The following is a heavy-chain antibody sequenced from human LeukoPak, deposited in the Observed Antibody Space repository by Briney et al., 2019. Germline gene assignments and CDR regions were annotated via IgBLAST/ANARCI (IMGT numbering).Heavy chain of an antibody. D-gene: IGHD7-27*01. CDR3: ARELGRNAFDV. CDR2: INPSSGDT. J-gene: IGHJ3*01. CDR1: GYTFTAYY. V-gene: IGHV1-2*02. Sequence: ASVKVSCKASGYTFTAYYMHWVRQAPGQGLEWMGWINPSSGDTKYAQKFQGRVTMTRETSITTAYMELSSLRSDDTAVYYCARELGRNAFDVWGQGTMVTVSS.